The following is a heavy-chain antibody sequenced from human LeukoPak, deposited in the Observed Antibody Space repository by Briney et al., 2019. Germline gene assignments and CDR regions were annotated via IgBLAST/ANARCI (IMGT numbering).Heavy chain of an antibody. J-gene: IGHJ5*02. CDR2: IYTSGST. CDR3: AREEYQLLPPWFDP. V-gene: IGHV4-4*07. Sequence: SETLSLTCTVSGGSISSYYWSWIRQPAGKGLEWIGCIYTSGSTNYNPSLKSRVTMSVDTSKNQFSLKLSSVTAADTAVYYCAREEYQLLPPWFDPWGQGTLVTVSS. D-gene: IGHD2-2*01. CDR1: GGSISSYY.